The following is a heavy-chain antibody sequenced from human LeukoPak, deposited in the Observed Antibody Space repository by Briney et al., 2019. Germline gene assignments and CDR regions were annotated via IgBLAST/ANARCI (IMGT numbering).Heavy chain of an antibody. D-gene: IGHD3-9*01. J-gene: IGHJ4*02. Sequence: SETLSLTCAVYGGSFSGYYWSWIRQPPGKGLEWIGEINHSGSTNYNPSLKSRVTISVDTSKNQFSLKLSSVTAADTAVYYCAKDPIYDILTGYHDYWGQGTLVTVSS. CDR3: AKDPIYDILTGYHDY. CDR2: INHSGST. CDR1: GGSFSGYY. V-gene: IGHV4-34*01.